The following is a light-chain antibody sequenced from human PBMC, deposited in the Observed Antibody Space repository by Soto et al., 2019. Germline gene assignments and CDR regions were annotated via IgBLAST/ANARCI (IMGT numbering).Light chain of an antibody. J-gene: IGKJ4*01. CDR1: QSVTNNY. CDR3: QQSYSSWAT. V-gene: IGKV3-20*01. CDR2: GAS. Sequence: EILLTQSPDTLSLSPGERATLSCRASQSVTNNYLAWYQQKRGQAPRLLMFGASSRATGIPDRFSGSGSGTHFTLTISSLQPEDSASYCCQQSYSSWATFGGGTKVEIQ.